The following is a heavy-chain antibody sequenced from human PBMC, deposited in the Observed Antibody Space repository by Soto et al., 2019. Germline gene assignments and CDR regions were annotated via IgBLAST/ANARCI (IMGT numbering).Heavy chain of an antibody. CDR3: ARGVPAYCSGDCFPDS. CDR1: GGSINNANYY. Sequence: SETLSLTCTVSGGSINNANYYWNWIRQSPAKGLEWIGYIYYSGPTHYAPSLKSRVTISLDTSKNQFSLRLNSVTVADTAVYYCARGVPAYCSGDCFPDSWGQGTLVTVS. CDR2: IYYSGPT. J-gene: IGHJ4*02. V-gene: IGHV4-30-4*01. D-gene: IGHD2-21*02.